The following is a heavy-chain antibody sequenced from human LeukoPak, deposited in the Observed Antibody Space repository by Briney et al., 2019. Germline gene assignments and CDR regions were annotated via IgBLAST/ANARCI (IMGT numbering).Heavy chain of an antibody. Sequence: GGSLRLSCVASGFTFSSYGMHWVRQAPGKGLEWVAFIRYDGSNKYYADSVKGRFTISRDNSKNTLYLQMNSLRAEDTAVYYCAKNAPSSGYHDYWGQGTLVTVSS. CDR3: AKNAPSSGYHDY. CDR2: IRYDGSNK. CDR1: GFTFSSYG. V-gene: IGHV3-30*02. J-gene: IGHJ4*02. D-gene: IGHD3-22*01.